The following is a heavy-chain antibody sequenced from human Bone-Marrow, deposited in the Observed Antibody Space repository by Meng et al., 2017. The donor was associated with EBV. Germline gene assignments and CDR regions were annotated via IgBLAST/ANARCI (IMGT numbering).Heavy chain of an antibody. CDR2: LIPMFGAP. J-gene: IGHJ4*02. V-gene: IGHV1-69*01. CDR3: AGESGRGYTPDY. D-gene: IGHD5-12*01. Sequence: QVQSVQSAGGVKKPGSSVKVPCKTSGGTFSSNAMSWVRQAPGQGLEWMGGLIPMFGAPNYAQKFQDRVTITADESTSTHYMDLTSLRSEDTAVYYCAGESGRGYTPDYWGQGTLVTVSS. CDR1: GGTFSSNA.